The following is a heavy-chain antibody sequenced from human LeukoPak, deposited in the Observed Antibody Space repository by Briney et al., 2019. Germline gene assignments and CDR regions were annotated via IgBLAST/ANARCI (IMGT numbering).Heavy chain of an antibody. CDR1: RFSFSDYT. J-gene: IGHJ6*02. CDR3: ARNQQLGGHSYYYYGMDV. D-gene: IGHD3-16*01. V-gene: IGHV3-23*01. CDR2: IRHSGVDS. Sequence: GGSLRLSCAASRFSFSDYTMSWVRQLPGKGLEWVSGIRHSGVDSSYADSVKGRFTISRDNSKNTLYLQMNSLRADDTAIYYCARNQQLGGHSYYYYGMDVWGQGTTVTVSS.